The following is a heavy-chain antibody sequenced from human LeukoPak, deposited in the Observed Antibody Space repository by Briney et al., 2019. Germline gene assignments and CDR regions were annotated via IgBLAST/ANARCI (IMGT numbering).Heavy chain of an antibody. V-gene: IGHV4-59*01. Sequence: SETLSLTCTVSGVSISIYYWSWIRQPPGKGLEWIGYIYYSGSTNYNPSLKSRVTISVDTSKNQFSLKLSSVTAADTAVYYCARAGPTGSSWPYYYFGMDVWGQGTTLTVSS. CDR2: IYYSGST. J-gene: IGHJ6*02. CDR1: GVSISIYY. CDR3: ARAGPTGSSWPYYYFGMDV. D-gene: IGHD6-13*01.